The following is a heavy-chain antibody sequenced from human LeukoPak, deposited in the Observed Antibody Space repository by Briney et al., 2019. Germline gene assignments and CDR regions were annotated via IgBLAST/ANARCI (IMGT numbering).Heavy chain of an antibody. J-gene: IGHJ4*02. CDR3: AREPRVVVPAAMNHFHY. V-gene: IGHV1-18*04. Sequence: GSVRVSCTASGYTFTSYGISWVRQAPGQGLEWMGWISAYNGNTNYAQKLQGRVTMTTDTSTSTAYMELRSLRSDDTAVYYCAREPRVVVPAAMNHFHYWGQGTLVTVSS. D-gene: IGHD2-2*01. CDR2: ISAYNGNT. CDR1: GYTFTSYG.